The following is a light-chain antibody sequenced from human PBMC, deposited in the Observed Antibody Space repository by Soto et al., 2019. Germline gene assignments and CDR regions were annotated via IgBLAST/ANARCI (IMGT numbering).Light chain of an antibody. CDR2: GAS. V-gene: IGKV3D-15*01. J-gene: IGKJ4*01. CDR3: QQYNKWPLT. CDR1: QSVSSN. Sequence: EIVMTQSLGTLSVSPGERATLSCRASQSVSSNLAWYQQKPGQAPRLLIYGASTRATGIPARFSGSGSGTEFTLTISSLQSEDFAVYYCQQYNKWPLTFGGGTKVEIK.